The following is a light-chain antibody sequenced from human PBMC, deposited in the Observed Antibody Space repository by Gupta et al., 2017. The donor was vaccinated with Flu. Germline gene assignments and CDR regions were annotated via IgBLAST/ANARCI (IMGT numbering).Light chain of an antibody. V-gene: IGLV1-44*01. Sequence: QSVLPQPPSASGNPGQRVTISFSWSISDIGSNTVSWYQHLPETAPKLLIHNNNQRPSGVPDRFSASKSGTSASLAITGLHSEDEADYYCAAWDDSLSHWVFGGGTKLTVL. CDR3: AAWDDSLSHWV. CDR1: ISDIGSNT. J-gene: IGLJ3*02. CDR2: NNN.